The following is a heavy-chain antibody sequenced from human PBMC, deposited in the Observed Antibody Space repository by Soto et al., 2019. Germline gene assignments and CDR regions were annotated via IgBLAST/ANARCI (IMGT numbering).Heavy chain of an antibody. CDR3: ARERPDGARLDP. J-gene: IGHJ5*02. Sequence: QVQLQESGPGLVKPSQTLSLTCTVSGGSISSGDYYWSWIRQPPGKGLEWIGYIYYSGSTHYNPSLKSRVTISVGTSKNQFSLKLSSVTAADTAVYYCARERPDGARLDPWGQGTLVTVSS. V-gene: IGHV4-30-4*01. CDR2: IYYSGST. CDR1: GGSISSGDYY. D-gene: IGHD6-6*01.